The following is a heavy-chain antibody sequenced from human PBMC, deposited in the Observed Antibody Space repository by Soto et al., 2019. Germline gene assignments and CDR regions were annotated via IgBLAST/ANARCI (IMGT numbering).Heavy chain of an antibody. CDR2: ISDSGFST. CDR3: AKDKGDVWSGKSLFHH. CDR1: GFIFNSYA. J-gene: IGHJ1*01. Sequence: EVQLLESGGGLVQPGGSLRLSCAASGFIFNSYAMSWVRQAPGKGLEWVSSISDSGFSTYHADSVKGRFTISRDNSKNTLYLQLNSLRAEDTAVYYCAKDKGDVWSGKSLFHHWGQGTLVTVSS. V-gene: IGHV3-23*01. D-gene: IGHD3-3*01.